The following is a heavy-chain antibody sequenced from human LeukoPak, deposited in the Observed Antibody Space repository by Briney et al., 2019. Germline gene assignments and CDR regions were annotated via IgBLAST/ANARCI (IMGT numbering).Heavy chain of an antibody. D-gene: IGHD6-6*01. CDR3: ARGLGIAALPNWFDP. CDR2: MNPNSGNT. CDR1: GHTFTSYD. J-gene: IGHJ5*02. Sequence: ASVKVSCKASGHTFTSYDINWVRQATGQGLEWMGWMNPNSGNTGYAQKFQGRVTITRNTSISTAYMELSSLRSEDTAVYYCARGLGIAALPNWFDPWGQGTLVTVSS. V-gene: IGHV1-8*03.